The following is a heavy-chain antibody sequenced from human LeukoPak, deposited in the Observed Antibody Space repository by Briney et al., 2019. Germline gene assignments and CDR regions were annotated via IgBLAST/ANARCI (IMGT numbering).Heavy chain of an antibody. J-gene: IGHJ4*02. CDR2: SIRSGGVT. D-gene: IGHD5-18*01. V-gene: IGHV3-23*01. CDR1: GFAFSSYA. Sequence: GGSLRLAFAASGFAFSSYAMSWVRRAPGKGLEWVSSSIRSGGVTYYADSVKGRFTISRDNSKNTVYLQMDSLRAEDSAVYYCAKNGGYSYGLYYFDYWGQGTLVTVSS. CDR3: AKNGGYSYGLYYFDY.